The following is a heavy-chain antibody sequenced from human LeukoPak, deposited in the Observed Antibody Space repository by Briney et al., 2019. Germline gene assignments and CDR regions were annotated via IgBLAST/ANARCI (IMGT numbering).Heavy chain of an antibody. D-gene: IGHD3-10*01. Sequence: PGASLRLSCSASGFTFSYYYISWIRQAPGKGLEWVSYISSSSSYTNYADSGEGRFTISRDNAKNSLYLQMNSLRAEDTAVYYCARVGVLLWFGDHWGQGTLVTVSS. CDR1: GFTFSYYY. J-gene: IGHJ4*02. CDR2: ISSSSSYT. CDR3: ARVGVLLWFGDH. V-gene: IGHV3-11*06.